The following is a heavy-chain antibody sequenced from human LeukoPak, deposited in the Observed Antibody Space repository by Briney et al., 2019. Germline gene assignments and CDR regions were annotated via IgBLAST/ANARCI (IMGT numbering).Heavy chain of an antibody. CDR3: ARVVGATSIDY. CDR2: IKHRGSN. D-gene: IGHD2-15*01. J-gene: IGHJ4*02. Sequence: PSETLSLTCTVSGDSLRGYYWGWVRQPPGKGLEWIGSIKHRGSNYYNPSLKSRVTISVDTSKNQFSLKLSSVTAADTAVYYCARVVGATSIDYWGQGILVTVSS. V-gene: IGHV4-38-2*02. CDR1: GDSLRGYY.